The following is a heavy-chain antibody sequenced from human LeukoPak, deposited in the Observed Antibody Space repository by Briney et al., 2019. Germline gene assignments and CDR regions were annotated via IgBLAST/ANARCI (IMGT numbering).Heavy chain of an antibody. CDR1: GFTFRSYW. CDR3: ARVSDISVAAYFDY. D-gene: IGHD6-19*01. CDR2: IKQDGSEK. J-gene: IGHJ4*02. Sequence: SGGSLRLSCAASGFTFRSYWMSWVRQAPGKGLEWVANIKQDGSEKYYVDSVKGRFTISRDNAKNSLYLQMNSLRAEDTALYYCARVSDISVAAYFDYWGQGTLVTVSS. V-gene: IGHV3-7*03.